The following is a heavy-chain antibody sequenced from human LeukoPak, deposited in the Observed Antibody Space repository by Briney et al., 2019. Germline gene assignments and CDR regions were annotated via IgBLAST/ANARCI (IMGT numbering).Heavy chain of an antibody. V-gene: IGHV3-74*01. CDR3: ASGVQGISWIVH. Sequence: PGGSLRLSCATSGFTVSSNWMHWVRQAPGKGLVWVSRVNIDGSNVAYADSVKGRFTISRDNAKNTLYLQMNSLRAEDTAVYFCASGVQGISWIVHWGQGTLVTVSS. J-gene: IGHJ4*02. CDR2: VNIDGSNV. D-gene: IGHD2-15*01. CDR1: GFTVSSNW.